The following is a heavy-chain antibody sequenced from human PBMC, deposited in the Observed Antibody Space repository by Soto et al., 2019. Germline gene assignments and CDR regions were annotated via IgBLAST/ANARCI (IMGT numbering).Heavy chain of an antibody. CDR3: IRGGSPYYYDY. CDR1: GFIFSGSA. V-gene: IGHV3-73*01. CDR2: ILSKAGNYAT. Sequence: EVQLVESGGGLVQPGGSLKLSCAASGFIFSGSAVHWVRQASGKGLEWVGRILSKAGNYATAYPESMKGRFTISRDDSENTAFLQMNRLKTEDPAVYYCIRGGSPYYYDYWGQGTLVAVSS. J-gene: IGHJ4*02.